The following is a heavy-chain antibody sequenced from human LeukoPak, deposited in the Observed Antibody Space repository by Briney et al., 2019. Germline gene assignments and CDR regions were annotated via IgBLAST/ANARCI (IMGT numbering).Heavy chain of an antibody. V-gene: IGHV3-9*01. J-gene: IGHJ4*02. CDR1: GFTFTNYG. CDR3: AKDMGYCSGGSCYPYYFDY. CDR2: ISWNSGSI. Sequence: GGSLRLSCSASGFTFTNYGMSWVRQAPGKGLEWVSGISWNSGSIGYADSVKGRLTISRDNAKNSLYLQMNSLRAEDTALYYCAKDMGYCSGGSCYPYYFDYWGQGTLVTVSS. D-gene: IGHD2-15*01.